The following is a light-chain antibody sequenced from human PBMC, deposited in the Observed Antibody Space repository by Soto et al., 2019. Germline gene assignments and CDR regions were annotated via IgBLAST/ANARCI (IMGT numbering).Light chain of an antibody. CDR3: SSYAGNNLLV. CDR2: EVN. CDR1: SRDVGGYNY. Sequence: QSALPLPASVSGSPGQSITISSTGTSRDVGGYNYVSWYQQHPGKAPRLMIYEVNKRPSGVPYRFSGSKSGNTASLTVSGLQADDEAVYYCSSYAGNNLLVFGGGTKVTVL. V-gene: IGLV2-8*01. J-gene: IGLJ2*01.